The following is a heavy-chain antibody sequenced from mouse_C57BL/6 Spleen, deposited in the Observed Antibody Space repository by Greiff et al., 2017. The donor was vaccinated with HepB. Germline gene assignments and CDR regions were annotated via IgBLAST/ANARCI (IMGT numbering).Heavy chain of an antibody. CDR1: GYTFTDYE. CDR3: TNRYGSSYAFDY. V-gene: IGHV1-15*01. J-gene: IGHJ2*01. Sequence: QVQLQQSGAELVRPGASVTLSCKASGYTFTDYEMHWVKQTPVHGLEWIGAIDPETGGTAYNQKFKGKAILTADKSSSTAYMELRSLTSEDSAVYYCTNRYGSSYAFDYWGQGTTLTVSS. CDR2: IDPETGGT. D-gene: IGHD1-1*01.